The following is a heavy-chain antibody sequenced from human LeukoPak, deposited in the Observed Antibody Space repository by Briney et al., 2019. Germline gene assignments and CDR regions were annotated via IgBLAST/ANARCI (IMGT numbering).Heavy chain of an antibody. J-gene: IGHJ2*01. CDR2: IYYSGST. D-gene: IGHD2/OR15-2a*01. V-gene: IGHV4-39*01. CDR3: ARAFRARYFDL. Sequence: SETLSLTCIVSGGSISSGTYYWGWIRQPPGKGLEWIGSIYYSGSTYYNPSLKSRVTISVDTSKNQFSLKLSSVTAADTAVYYCARAFRARYFDLWGRGTLVTVSS. CDR1: GGSISSGTYY.